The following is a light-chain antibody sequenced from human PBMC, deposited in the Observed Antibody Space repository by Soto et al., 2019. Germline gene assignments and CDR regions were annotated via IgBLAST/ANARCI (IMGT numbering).Light chain of an antibody. CDR3: QQYGDSPAT. V-gene: IGKV3-20*01. Sequence: EIVMTQSPATLSVSPGERATLSCRASQSVSILLAWYQQKPGQAPRLLIYGAFNRATGIPDRFSGSGSGTDFTLTFSRLEPEDFAVYYCQQYGDSPATFGPGTKVDIK. CDR1: QSVSIL. J-gene: IGKJ3*01. CDR2: GAF.